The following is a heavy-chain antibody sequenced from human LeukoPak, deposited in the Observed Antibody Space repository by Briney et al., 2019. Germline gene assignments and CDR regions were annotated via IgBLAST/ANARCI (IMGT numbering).Heavy chain of an antibody. J-gene: IGHJ4*02. CDR1: GGTFSSYA. Sequence: ASVKVSCEASGGTFSSYAISWVRQAPGQRLEWMGWISAGNGNTKYSQNFQGRVTFISNTSATTAFMELSSLRSEDAAVYYCARDSGSGNNDYWGQGTLVTVSS. D-gene: IGHD1-26*01. V-gene: IGHV1-3*01. CDR2: ISAGNGNT. CDR3: ARDSGSGNNDY.